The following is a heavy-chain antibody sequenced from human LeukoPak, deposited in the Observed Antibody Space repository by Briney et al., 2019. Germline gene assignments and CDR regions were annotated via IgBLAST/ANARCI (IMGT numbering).Heavy chain of an antibody. CDR3: ARRTGLGKATVPFGGHFDS. D-gene: IGHD4-17*01. V-gene: IGHV3-21*06. CDR1: GFSFSSYD. J-gene: IGHJ4*02. CDR2: VTGNGRSI. Sequence: GGSLRLSCVTSGFSFSSYDINWVRQAPGKGLEWVSAVTGNGRSIYYADSVKGRFTISRDNAKNSLFLQMNSLRAEDTAVYYCARRTGLGKATVPFGGHFDSWGQGTLVVVSS.